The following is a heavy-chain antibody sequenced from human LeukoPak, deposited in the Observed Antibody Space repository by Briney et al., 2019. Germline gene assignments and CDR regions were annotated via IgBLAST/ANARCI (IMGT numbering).Heavy chain of an antibody. CDR3: AKGGAVTGPLDY. CDR1: GFTFSSYA. D-gene: IGHD4-17*01. V-gene: IGHV3-23*01. CDR2: MSGSGGST. Sequence: RGGSLRLSCAVSGFTFSSYAMSWVRQAAGKGLEGVSAMSGSGGSTYYADSVKGRFTISSDNSKNTPYLQMNSLRAEDTAVYYCAKGGAVTGPLDYWGQGSLVTVSS. J-gene: IGHJ4*02.